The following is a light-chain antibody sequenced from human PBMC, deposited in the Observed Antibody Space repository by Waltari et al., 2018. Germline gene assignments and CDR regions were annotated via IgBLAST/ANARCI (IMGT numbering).Light chain of an antibody. CDR2: DGS. J-gene: IGLJ1*01. V-gene: IGLV2-14*03. CDR3: SSYTSSSTYV. CDR1: SSDVRVSNY. Sequence: QSALTQPASVAGPPGQSITIPCTGTSSDVRVSNYVSWYQQHPGKVPKLMIYDGSNRPSGVSNRFSGSKSGSTASLTISGLQAEDEADYYCSSYTSSSTYVFGTGTKVTVL.